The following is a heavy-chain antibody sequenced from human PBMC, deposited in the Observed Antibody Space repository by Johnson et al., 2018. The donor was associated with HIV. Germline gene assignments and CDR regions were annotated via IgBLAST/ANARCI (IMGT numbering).Heavy chain of an antibody. Sequence: VQLVESGGGLVKPGGSPRLSCAASGFTVSSNYMTWVRQAPGKGLEWVSSISGGSTYYADSRKGRFTISRDNSKNTLHLQMNSLRAEDTAVYYCARGGIIHDAFDIWGQGTMVTVSS. D-gene: IGHD1-1*01. V-gene: IGHV3-38-3*01. J-gene: IGHJ3*02. CDR1: GFTVSSNY. CDR2: ISGGST. CDR3: ARGGIIHDAFDI.